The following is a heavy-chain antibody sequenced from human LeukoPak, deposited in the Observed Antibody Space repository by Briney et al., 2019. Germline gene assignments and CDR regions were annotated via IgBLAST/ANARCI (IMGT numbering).Heavy chain of an antibody. J-gene: IGHJ4*02. Sequence: GGSLRLSCAVSGFTFSSYSMNWVRQAPGKGLEWVSSISSSSSYIYYADSVKGRFTISRDNAKNSLYPQMNSLRAEDTAVYYCARATTAMEPFDYWGQGTLVTVSS. D-gene: IGHD5-18*01. V-gene: IGHV3-21*01. CDR1: GFTFSSYS. CDR2: ISSSSSYI. CDR3: ARATTAMEPFDY.